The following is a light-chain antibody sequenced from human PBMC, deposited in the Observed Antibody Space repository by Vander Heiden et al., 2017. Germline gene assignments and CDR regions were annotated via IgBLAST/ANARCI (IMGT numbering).Light chain of an antibody. CDR3: HQYGTSPRT. CDR1: QDVSITY. Sequence: EIVFTQSPGTLSLSPGERATLPGSTSQDVSITYLAWYQQKPGQPPRILIYGASSRATGIPDRFSGSGSGTDFTLTITTLEPEDFAVYYCHQYGTSPRTFGQGTKVEIK. J-gene: IGKJ1*01. V-gene: IGKV3-20*01. CDR2: GAS.